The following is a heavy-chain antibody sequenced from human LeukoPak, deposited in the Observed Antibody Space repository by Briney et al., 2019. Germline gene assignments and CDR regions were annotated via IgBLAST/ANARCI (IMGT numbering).Heavy chain of an antibody. Sequence: ASVKVSCKASGYTFTGYYMHWVRQAPGQGLEWMGWINPDSGGTNYAQKFQGRVTMTRDTSISTAYMELSRLRSDDTAVYYCARDRPSVVVPAAIYWFDPWGQGTLVTVSS. D-gene: IGHD2-2*01. CDR1: GYTFTGYY. CDR2: INPDSGGT. J-gene: IGHJ5*02. CDR3: ARDRPSVVVPAAIYWFDP. V-gene: IGHV1-2*02.